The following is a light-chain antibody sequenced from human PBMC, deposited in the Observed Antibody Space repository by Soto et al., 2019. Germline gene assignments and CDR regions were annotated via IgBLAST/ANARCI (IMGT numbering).Light chain of an antibody. CDR2: RNN. V-gene: IGLV1-47*01. CDR3: AAWDDSLSGQSYV. CDR1: SSNIGSNY. Sequence: QSVLTQPPSVSGTPGQRVTISCSGSSSNIGSNYVYWYQQLPGTASKLLIYRNNQRPSGVPDRFSGSKSGTSASLAISGLRSEDEADYYCAAWDDSLSGQSYVFGTGTKVTVL. J-gene: IGLJ1*01.